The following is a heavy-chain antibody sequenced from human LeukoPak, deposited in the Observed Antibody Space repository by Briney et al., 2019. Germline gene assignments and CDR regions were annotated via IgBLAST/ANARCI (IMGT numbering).Heavy chain of an antibody. CDR1: GFTLSSYW. CDR2: IKQDGSEK. J-gene: IGHJ4*02. Sequence: GGSLRLSCAASGFTLSSYWMSWVRQAPGKGLEWVANIKQDGSEKYYVDSVKGRFTVSRDNAKNSLYLQMNSLRAEDTAVYYCARERPHGSGSYQLFDYWGQGTLVTVSS. V-gene: IGHV3-7*01. CDR3: ARERPHGSGSYQLFDY. D-gene: IGHD3-10*01.